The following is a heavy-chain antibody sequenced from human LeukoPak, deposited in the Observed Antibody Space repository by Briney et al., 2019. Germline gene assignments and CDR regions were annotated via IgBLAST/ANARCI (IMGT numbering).Heavy chain of an antibody. CDR2: ISSSSSYI. CDR3: ARRIQLWFLFDY. Sequence: PGGSLRLSCAASGFTFSSYSMNWVRQAPGKGLEWVSSISSSSSYIYYADSVKGRFTISRDNAKNSLYLQMNSLRAEDTAVYYCARRIQLWFLFDYWGQGTLVTVSS. J-gene: IGHJ4*02. V-gene: IGHV3-21*01. CDR1: GFTFSSYS. D-gene: IGHD5-18*01.